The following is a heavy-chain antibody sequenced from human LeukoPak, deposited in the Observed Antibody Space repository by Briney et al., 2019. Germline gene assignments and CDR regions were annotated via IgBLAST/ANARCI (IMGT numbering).Heavy chain of an antibody. Sequence: SVKVSCKASGGTFSSYAISWVRQAPGQGLEWMGGIIPIFGTANYAQKFQGRVTITADESTSTAYMELSSLRSEDTAVYYCARGLGNYYDSSGCQSTFSPFQHWGQGTLVTVSS. V-gene: IGHV1-69*13. CDR3: ARGLGNYYDSSGCQSTFSPFQH. CDR1: GGTFSSYA. CDR2: IIPIFGTA. J-gene: IGHJ1*01. D-gene: IGHD3-22*01.